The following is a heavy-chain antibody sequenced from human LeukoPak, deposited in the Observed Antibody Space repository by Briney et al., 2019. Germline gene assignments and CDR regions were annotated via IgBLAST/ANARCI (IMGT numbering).Heavy chain of an antibody. CDR1: GFTFSSYA. V-gene: IGHV3-7*03. J-gene: IGHJ4*02. CDR2: IKEDGTET. D-gene: IGHD5-24*01. CDR3: AKEGRSLQTY. Sequence: GGSLRLSCAASGFTFSSYAMSWVRQAPGKGLEWVANIKEDGTETYYVDSVKGRFTISRDNAKNSLYLQMNSLRVEDTAVYYCAKEGRSLQTYWGQGTRVTVSS.